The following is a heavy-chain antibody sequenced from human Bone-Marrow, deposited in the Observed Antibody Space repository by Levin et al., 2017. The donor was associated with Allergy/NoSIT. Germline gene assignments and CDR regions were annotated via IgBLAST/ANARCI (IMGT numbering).Heavy chain of an antibody. Sequence: KAGGSLRLSCSVSGGAISSSYYYWSWIRQPPGKGLEWIGTMYYSSGSTYYNPSLESRVTISVDTSKNQFSLQLSSVTAADTAVYYCARRGYDYGDYFWGQGTLVAVSS. V-gene: IGHV4-39*01. CDR3: ARRGYDYGDYF. D-gene: IGHD4-17*01. CDR2: MYYSSGST. J-gene: IGHJ4*02. CDR1: GGAISSSYYY.